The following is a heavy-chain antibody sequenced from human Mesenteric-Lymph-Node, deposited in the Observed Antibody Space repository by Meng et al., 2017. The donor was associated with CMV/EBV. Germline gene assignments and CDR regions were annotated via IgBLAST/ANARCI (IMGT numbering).Heavy chain of an antibody. Sequence: WGRQAPGQGLEWMGGIIPIFGTANYAQKFQGRVTITTDESTSTAYMELSSLRSEDTAVYYCARGVLGYCSSTSCRPYNWFDPWGQGTLVTVSS. CDR3: ARGVLGYCSSTSCRPYNWFDP. D-gene: IGHD2-2*01. J-gene: IGHJ5*02. CDR2: IIPIFGTA. V-gene: IGHV1-69*05.